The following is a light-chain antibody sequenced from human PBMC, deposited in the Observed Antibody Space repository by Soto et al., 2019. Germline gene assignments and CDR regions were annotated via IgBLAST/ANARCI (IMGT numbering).Light chain of an antibody. J-gene: IGLJ7*01. CDR1: SGSVSTSHF. CDR3: VLYVGSGIWV. CDR2: GTK. V-gene: IGLV8-61*01. Sequence: QTVVTQEPSFSVSPGGTVTLTCGLSSGSVSTSHFPNWYQQTPGQPPRTLIYGTKTRSSGVPDRFSGSILGIRAALTITGDQADDESDYYCVLYVGSGIWVFGGGTQLTVL.